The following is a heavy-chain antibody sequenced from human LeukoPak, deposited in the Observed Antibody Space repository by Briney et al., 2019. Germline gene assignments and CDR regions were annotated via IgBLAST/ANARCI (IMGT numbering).Heavy chain of an antibody. CDR2: IFSGGST. Sequence: VGSLRLSCAASGFTVSNNYMSWVRQAPGKGLEWVSVIFSGGSTNYADSVKGRLTISRDNSKNTLYLQMNSLRAEDTAVYYCARGGATRYCTNGVCHYFDYWGQGTLVPVSS. CDR3: ARGGATRYCTNGVCHYFDY. J-gene: IGHJ4*02. V-gene: IGHV3-66*01. D-gene: IGHD2-8*01. CDR1: GFTVSNNY.